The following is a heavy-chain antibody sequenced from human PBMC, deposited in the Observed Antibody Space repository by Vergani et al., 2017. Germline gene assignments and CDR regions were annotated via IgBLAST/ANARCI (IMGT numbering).Heavy chain of an antibody. D-gene: IGHD3-3*01. CDR3: ARERNAYYDFWSGYYTQYYFDY. CDR1: GFTFDDYG. Sequence: EVQLVESGGGVVRPGGSLRLSCAASGFTFDDYGMSWVRHAPGKGLEWVSGINWNGGSTGYADSVKGRFTISRDNAKNSLYLQMNSLRAEDTALYYCARERNAYYDFWSGYYTQYYFDYRGQGTLVTVSS. J-gene: IGHJ4*02. V-gene: IGHV3-20*04. CDR2: INWNGGST.